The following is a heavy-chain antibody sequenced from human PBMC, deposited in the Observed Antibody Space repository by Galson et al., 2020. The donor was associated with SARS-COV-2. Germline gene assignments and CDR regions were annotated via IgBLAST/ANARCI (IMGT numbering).Heavy chain of an antibody. CDR1: GGTFSSYA. J-gene: IGHJ5*02. D-gene: IGHD6-13*01. V-gene: IGHV1-69*06. CDR3: AREAATTTTISGWFDP. CDR2: IIPIFGTA. Sequence: SVKVSCKASGGTFSSYAISWVRQAPGQGLEWMGGIIPIFGTANYAQKFQGRVTITADKSTSTAYMELSSLRSEDTAVYYCAREAATTTTISGWFDPWGQGTLVTVSS.